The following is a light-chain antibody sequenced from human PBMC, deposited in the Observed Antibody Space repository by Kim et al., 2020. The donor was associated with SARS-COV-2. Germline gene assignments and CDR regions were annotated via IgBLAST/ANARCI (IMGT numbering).Light chain of an antibody. V-gene: IGKV3-15*01. CDR1: QSVSSN. CDR3: QQYNIWPIT. J-gene: IGKJ5*01. CDR2: GAS. Sequence: VSPGERATLSCRASQSVSSNLAWYQQKPGQAPRLLIYGASTRATGIPARFSGSGSGTEFTLTISRLQSEDFAVYYCQQYNIWPITFGQGTRLEIK.